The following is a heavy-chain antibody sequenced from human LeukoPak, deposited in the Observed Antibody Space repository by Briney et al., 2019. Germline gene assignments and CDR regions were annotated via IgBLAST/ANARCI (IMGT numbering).Heavy chain of an antibody. D-gene: IGHD3-10*01. V-gene: IGHV1-2*02. Sequence: GASVKVSCKASGYTFTGYYMHWVRQAPGQGLEWMGWINPNSGGTNYAQKFQGRVTMTRDTSISTAYMELSRLRSDDTAVDYCASYYGSGSSYHDAFDIWGQGTMVTVSS. CDR3: ASYYGSGSSYHDAFDI. J-gene: IGHJ3*02. CDR2: INPNSGGT. CDR1: GYTFTGYY.